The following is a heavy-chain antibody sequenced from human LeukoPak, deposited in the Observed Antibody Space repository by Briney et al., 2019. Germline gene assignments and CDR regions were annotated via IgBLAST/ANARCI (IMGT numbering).Heavy chain of an antibody. D-gene: IGHD4-23*01. CDR2: ISSTGSSI. CDR3: ARANMTAVVFDN. J-gene: IGHJ4*02. V-gene: IGHV3-48*03. CDR1: GFSFRSYE. Sequence: GGSLRLSCAASGFSFRSYEMKWVRQAPQKGLEWVSYISSTGSSIYYADSVKGRFTISRDDAENSLYLQMNSLRAEDTAGYYFARANMTAVVFDNWGEGALGTVS.